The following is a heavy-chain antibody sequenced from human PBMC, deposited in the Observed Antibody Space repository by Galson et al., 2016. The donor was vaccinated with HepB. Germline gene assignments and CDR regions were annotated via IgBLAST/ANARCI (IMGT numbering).Heavy chain of an antibody. V-gene: IGHV2-70*11. Sequence: PALVKPTQTLTLTCTLSGISLTTKGMCVSWIRLSPGKALEWLARIDWDDATYYNPSLDTRLTIPKDTPKNQVVLSVTSMDPEDTSTYFCARTGILAASTRYLGHWFDPWGQGTQVTVSS. CDR2: IDWDDAT. D-gene: IGHD6-6*01. CDR3: ARTGILAASTRYLGHWFDP. CDR1: GISLTTKGMC. J-gene: IGHJ5*02.